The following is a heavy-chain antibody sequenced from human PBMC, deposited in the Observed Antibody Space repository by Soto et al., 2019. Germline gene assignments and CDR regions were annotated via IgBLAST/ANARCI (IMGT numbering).Heavy chain of an antibody. V-gene: IGHV3-30*03. J-gene: IGHJ4*02. CDR2: ISYDGSNK. CDR1: GFTVSGYG. D-gene: IGHD3-22*01. Sequence: GGSLRLSCAASGFTVSGYGMHWVRQAPGKGLEWVAVISYDGSNKYYADSVKGRFTISRDNSKNTLYLQMNSLRAEDTAVYYCARPLAVYDSSGQPFDDWGQGTLVTVSS. CDR3: ARPLAVYDSSGQPFDD.